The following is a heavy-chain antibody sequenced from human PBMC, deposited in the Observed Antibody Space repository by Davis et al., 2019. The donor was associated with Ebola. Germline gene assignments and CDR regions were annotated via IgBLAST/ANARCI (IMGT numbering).Heavy chain of an antibody. J-gene: IGHJ4*02. D-gene: IGHD6-19*01. CDR2: ISSSGSTI. V-gene: IGHV3-11*01. Sequence: RGSLTLSCAASGFTFSDYYMSWIRQAPGKGLEWVSYISSSGSTIYYADSVKGRFTISRDNAKNSLYLQMNRLRAEDTAVYYCAGVCSGGHTAGGLDYWGQGTLVTVSS. CDR3: AGVCSGGHTAGGLDY. CDR1: GFTFSDYY.